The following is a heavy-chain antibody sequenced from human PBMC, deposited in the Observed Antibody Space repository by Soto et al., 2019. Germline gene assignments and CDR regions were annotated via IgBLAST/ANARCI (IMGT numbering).Heavy chain of an antibody. D-gene: IGHD3-10*01. V-gene: IGHV3-30*18. CDR2: ISYDGSNK. J-gene: IGHJ5*02. CDR3: AKDLEVRGVPLNWFDP. Sequence: QVQLVESGGGVVQPGRSLRLSCAASGFTFSSYGMHWVRQAPGKGLEWVAVISYDGSNKYYADSVKGRFTISRDNSKNTLYLQMNSLRAEDTAVYYCAKDLEVRGVPLNWFDPWGQGTLVTVSS. CDR1: GFTFSSYG.